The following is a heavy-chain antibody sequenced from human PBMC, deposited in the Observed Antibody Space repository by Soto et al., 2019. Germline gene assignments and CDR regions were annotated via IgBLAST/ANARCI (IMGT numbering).Heavy chain of an antibody. CDR2: ISGSGGST. CDR1: GFTFSDYA. J-gene: IGHJ4*02. Sequence: EVQLLESGGGLVQPGGSLRLSCTVSGFTFSDYAMSWVRQAPGQGLEWASAISGSGGSTFYTDSVKGRFTISRDNSKNTLFLQMNSLRAEDTGLYYCTSHSDGYWGQGTLVTVSS. V-gene: IGHV3-23*01. D-gene: IGHD3-22*01. CDR3: TSHSDGY.